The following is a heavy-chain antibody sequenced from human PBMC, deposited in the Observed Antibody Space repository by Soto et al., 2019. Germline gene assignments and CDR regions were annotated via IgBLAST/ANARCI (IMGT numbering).Heavy chain of an antibody. CDR2: ISGSGGST. CDR3: AKGDIVVVPADNWFDP. V-gene: IGHV3-23*01. D-gene: IGHD2-2*01. CDR1: GFTFSSYA. Sequence: GGSLRLSCAASGFTFSSYAMSWVRQAPGKGLEWVSAISGSGGSTYYADSVKGRFTISRDNSKNTLYLQMNSLRAEDTAVYYCAKGDIVVVPADNWFDPWGQGTLVTVSS. J-gene: IGHJ5*02.